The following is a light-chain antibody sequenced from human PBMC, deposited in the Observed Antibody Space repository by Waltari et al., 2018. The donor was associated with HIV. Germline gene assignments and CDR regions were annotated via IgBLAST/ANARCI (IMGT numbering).Light chain of an antibody. J-gene: IGKJ3*01. CDR3: QQSFSGFS. Sequence: IQLTQSPSYLSAYLADNVTITCRPSHNISGFLNWYQQKPGKAPKLLVFATSSLQSGVPSRFKGSASGMDFSLTINSLHPEDFATYYCQQSFSGFSFGPGTSVD. CDR1: HNISGF. V-gene: IGKV1-39*01. CDR2: ATS.